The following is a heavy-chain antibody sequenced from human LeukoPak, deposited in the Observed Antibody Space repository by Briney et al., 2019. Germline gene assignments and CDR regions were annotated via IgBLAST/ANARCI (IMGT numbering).Heavy chain of an antibody. CDR2: ISSSSSTI. Sequence: GGSLRLSCAASGFTFSSYSMNWVRQAAGKGLEWDSYISSSSSTIYYADSVKGRFIISRDNAKESLYLQMNSLRAEDTAVYYCARASGSYDSSGFLVYWGQGTLVTVSS. J-gene: IGHJ4*02. V-gene: IGHV3-48*04. D-gene: IGHD3-22*01. CDR3: ARASGSYDSSGFLVY. CDR1: GFTFSSYS.